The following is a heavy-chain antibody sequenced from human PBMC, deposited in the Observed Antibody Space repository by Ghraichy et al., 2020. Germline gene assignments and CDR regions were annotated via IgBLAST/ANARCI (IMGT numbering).Heavy chain of an antibody. CDR2: IDYSGST. Sequence: GGSISSYYWSWIRQPPGKGLEWIGYIDYSGSTNYNPSLKSRVTISVDASKNQFSLKLTSVTAADTAVFYCASLWGSQPLNYHGMDVWGQGTTVTVSS. CDR1: GGSISSYY. CDR3: ASLWGSQPLNYHGMDV. V-gene: IGHV4-59*01. D-gene: IGHD7-27*01. J-gene: IGHJ6*02.